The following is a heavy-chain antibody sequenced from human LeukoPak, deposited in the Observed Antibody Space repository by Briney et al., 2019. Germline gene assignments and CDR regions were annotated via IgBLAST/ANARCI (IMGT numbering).Heavy chain of an antibody. D-gene: IGHD3-10*01. J-gene: IGHJ3*02. CDR2: IGTAGDT. CDR3: ARFGGTDGFFDI. V-gene: IGHV3-13*04. CDR1: GFTFTNYD. Sequence: GGSLRLSCAASGFTFTNYDMHWVRQATGKGLEWVSSIGTAGDTYYLGSVKGRFTISRENAKNSLYLQMDSLRAGDTAVYYCARFGGTDGFFDIWGQGTMVTVSS.